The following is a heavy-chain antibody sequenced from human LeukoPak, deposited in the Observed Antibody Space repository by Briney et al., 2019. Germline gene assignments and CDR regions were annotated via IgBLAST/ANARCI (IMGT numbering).Heavy chain of an antibody. CDR1: GGTFSSYA. CDR2: IIPILGIA. D-gene: IGHD2-8*01. J-gene: IGHJ6*02. Sequence: SVKVSCKASGGTFSSYAISWVRQAPGQGLEWMGRIIPILGIANYAQKFQGRVTITADKSTSTAHMELSSLRSEDTAVYYCARNGGPYYYYGMDVWGQGTTVTVSS. CDR3: ARNGGPYYYYGMDV. V-gene: IGHV1-69*04.